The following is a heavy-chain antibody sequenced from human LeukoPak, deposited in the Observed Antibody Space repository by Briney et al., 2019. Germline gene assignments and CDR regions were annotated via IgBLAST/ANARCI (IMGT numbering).Heavy chain of an antibody. CDR1: GGSFSGYY. CDR2: INHSGST. V-gene: IGHV4-34*01. J-gene: IGHJ3*02. CDR3: ARLGEKDAFDI. D-gene: IGHD3-10*01. Sequence: SETLSLTCAVYGGSFSGYYWSWIRQPPGKGLEWIGEINHSGSTNYNPSLKSRVTISVDTSKNQFSLKLSSVTAADTAVYYCARLGEKDAFDIWGQGTMVTVSS.